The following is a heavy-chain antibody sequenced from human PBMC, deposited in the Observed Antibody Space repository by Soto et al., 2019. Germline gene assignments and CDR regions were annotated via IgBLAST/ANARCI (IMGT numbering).Heavy chain of an antibody. D-gene: IGHD3-10*01. CDR1: SGSISSSNW. J-gene: IGHJ4*02. V-gene: IGHV4-4*02. CDR3: ARFVSGSYYNPSYFDY. Sequence: SETLSLTCAVSSGSISSSNWWSWVRQPPGKGLEWIGEIYHSGGTNYNPSLKSRVTISVDKSKNQFSLKLSSVTAADTAVYYCARFVSGSYYNPSYFDYWGQGTLVTVSS. CDR2: IYHSGGT.